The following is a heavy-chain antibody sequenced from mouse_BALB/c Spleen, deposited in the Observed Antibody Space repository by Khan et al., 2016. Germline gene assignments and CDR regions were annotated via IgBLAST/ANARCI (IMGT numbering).Heavy chain of an antibody. J-gene: IGHJ2*01. CDR2: IDPSDSET. D-gene: IGHD1-1*02. Sequence: QVQLQQPGAELVKPGAPVKLSCKASGYTFTSYWMNWVKQRPGRGLEWIGRIDPSDSETHYNQQFKDKATLTVDKSSSTAYIQLSSLTSEDSAVYYCARWYAYYFDYWGQGTTLTVSS. CDR3: ARWYAYYFDY. V-gene: IGHV1-69*02. CDR1: GYTFTSYW.